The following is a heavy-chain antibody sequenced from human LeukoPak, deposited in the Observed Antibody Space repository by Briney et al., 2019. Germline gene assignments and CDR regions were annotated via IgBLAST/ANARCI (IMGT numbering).Heavy chain of an antibody. CDR3: ARGTICGSGGKCSGSWYYDY. CDR2: MNPNSGNT. Sequence: ASVKVSCKASGYTFTSNDINWVRQATGQGLEWMGWMNPNSGNTGYAQKFQGRVAMTRNTSISTAYMELSSLRSEDTAVYYCARGTICGSGGKCSGSWYYDYWGQGTLVTVSS. D-gene: IGHD6-13*01. V-gene: IGHV1-8*01. J-gene: IGHJ4*02. CDR1: GYTFTSND.